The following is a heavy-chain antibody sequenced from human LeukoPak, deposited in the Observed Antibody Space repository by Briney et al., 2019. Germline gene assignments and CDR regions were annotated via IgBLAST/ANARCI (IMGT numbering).Heavy chain of an antibody. V-gene: IGHV3-23*01. J-gene: IGHJ4*02. CDR2: ISGSGGST. Sequence: GGSLRLSCAASGFTFTRYWMTWVRQAPGKGLEWVSAISGSGGSTYYADSVKGRFTISRDNSKNTLYLQMNSLRAEDTAVYYCAKSGGADYWGQGTLVTVSS. D-gene: IGHD1-1*01. CDR1: GFTFTRYW. CDR3: AKSGGADY.